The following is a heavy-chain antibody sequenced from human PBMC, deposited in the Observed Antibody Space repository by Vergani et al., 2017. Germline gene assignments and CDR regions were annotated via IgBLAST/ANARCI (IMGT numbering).Heavy chain of an antibody. V-gene: IGHV3-23*01. J-gene: IGHJ3*02. CDR1: GFTFSSYA. D-gene: IGHD4-11*01. Sequence: EVQLLESGGGLVQPGGSLRLSCAASGFTFSSYAMSWVRQAPGKGLEWVSAISGSGGSTYYADSVKGRFTISRDNSKNTLYLQMNSLRAEDTAVYYCARDHRDYNNDPGTFDSWGQGSMVTVSS. CDR3: ARDHRDYNNDPGTFDS. CDR2: ISGSGGST.